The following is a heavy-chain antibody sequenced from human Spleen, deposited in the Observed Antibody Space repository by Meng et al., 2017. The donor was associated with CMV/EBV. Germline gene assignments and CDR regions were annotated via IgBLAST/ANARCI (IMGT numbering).Heavy chain of an antibody. Sequence: VQREESCPGLGKPVQTLSLTCTCSGGSISSGDYYWSWIRQPPGKGLEWIGYIYYSGSTYYNPSLKSRVTISVDTSKNQFSLKLSSVTAADTAVYYCARVLGLGNIDYWGQGTLVTVFS. CDR3: ARVLGLGNIDY. J-gene: IGHJ4*02. V-gene: IGHV4-30-4*08. D-gene: IGHD7-27*01. CDR1: GGSISSGDYY. CDR2: IYYSGST.